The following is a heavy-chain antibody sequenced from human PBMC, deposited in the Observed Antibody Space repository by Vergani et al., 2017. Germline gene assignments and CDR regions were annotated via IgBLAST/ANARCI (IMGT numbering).Heavy chain of an antibody. Sequence: QVQLQESGPGLVKPSETLSLTCTVSGGSVSSGSYYWSWIRQPPGKGLEWIGYIYYSGSTNYNPSLKSRVTISVDTSKNQFSLKLSSVTAADTAVYYCARERYYDSSVYNAFDIWGQGTMVTVSS. CDR2: IYYSGST. D-gene: IGHD3-22*01. CDR1: GGSVSSGSYY. V-gene: IGHV4-61*01. J-gene: IGHJ3*02. CDR3: ARERYYDSSVYNAFDI.